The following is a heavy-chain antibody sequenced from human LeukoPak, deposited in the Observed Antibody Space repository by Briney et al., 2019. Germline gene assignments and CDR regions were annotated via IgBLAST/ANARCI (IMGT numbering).Heavy chain of an antibody. CDR2: IYYSGST. V-gene: IGHV4-30-4*08. CDR3: ARASYDSYRLPDY. D-gene: IGHD5-12*01. Sequence: SETLSLXCTVSGGSISSGDYYWSWIRQPPGKGLEWIGYIYYSGSTYYNPSLKSRVTISVDTSKNQFSLKLSSVTAADTAVYYCARASYDSYRLPDYWGQGTLVTVSS. J-gene: IGHJ4*02. CDR1: GGSISSGDYY.